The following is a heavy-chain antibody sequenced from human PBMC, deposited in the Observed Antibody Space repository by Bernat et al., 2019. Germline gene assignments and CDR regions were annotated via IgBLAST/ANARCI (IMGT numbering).Heavy chain of an antibody. CDR2: IRSKTNSYAT. CDR3: ARDLVDFWSGYLDY. J-gene: IGHJ4*02. D-gene: IGHD3-3*01. V-gene: IGHV3-73*02. Sequence: EVQLVESGGGLVQPGGSLKLSCAASGFTFSGSAMHWVRQASGKGLEWVGRIRSKTNSYATAYAASVKGRFTISRDDSKNTAYLQMNSLRAEDTAVYYCARDLVDFWSGYLDYWGQGTLVTVSS. CDR1: GFTFSGSA.